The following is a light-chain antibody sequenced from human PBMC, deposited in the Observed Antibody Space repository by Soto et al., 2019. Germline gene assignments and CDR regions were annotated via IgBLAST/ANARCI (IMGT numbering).Light chain of an antibody. CDR2: EVS. V-gene: IGLV2-14*01. Sequence: QSALTQPASVSGSPGQSITISCTGTSSDVGAFNYVSWYQQRPGKAPKLMIYEVSDRPSGVSNRFSGSKSGNTASLTISGLQDEDEADYYCSSYTSSTTAYVFGTGNQVTVL. CDR1: SSDVGAFNY. J-gene: IGLJ1*01. CDR3: SSYTSSTTAYV.